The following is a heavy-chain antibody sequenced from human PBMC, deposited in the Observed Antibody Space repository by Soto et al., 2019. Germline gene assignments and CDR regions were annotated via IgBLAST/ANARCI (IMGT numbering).Heavy chain of an antibody. CDR2: ISSSSSTI. V-gene: IGHV3-48*02. J-gene: IGHJ4*02. CDR1: GFTFSTYT. D-gene: IGHD6-19*01. CDR3: ARGDDSSGWYNYFDY. Sequence: GGSLRLSCAASGFTFSTYTMNWVRQAPGKGLEWVSYISSSSSTIYYADSVKGRFAISRDNAKNSLYLQMNSLRDEDTAVYYCARGDDSSGWYNYFDYWGQGTLVTVSS.